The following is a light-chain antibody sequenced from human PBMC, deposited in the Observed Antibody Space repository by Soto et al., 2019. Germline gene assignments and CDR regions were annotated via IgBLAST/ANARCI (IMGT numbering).Light chain of an antibody. Sequence: EIVLTQSAATLSLSPGERATRSCRASQTVGGRYLAWFQQKPGQTPRLLIYGASTRAAGVPDRFSGSGSGTDFSLTIDRLEPEDFVVYYCLQYVSSPWSFGQGTKVEV. J-gene: IGKJ1*01. CDR1: QTVGGRY. CDR3: LQYVSSPWS. CDR2: GAS. V-gene: IGKV3-20*01.